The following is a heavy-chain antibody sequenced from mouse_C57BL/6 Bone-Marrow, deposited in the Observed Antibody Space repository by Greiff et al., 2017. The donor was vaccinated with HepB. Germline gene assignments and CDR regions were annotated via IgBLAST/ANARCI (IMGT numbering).Heavy chain of an antibody. CDR1: GFTFTDYY. V-gene: IGHV7-3*01. J-gene: IGHJ4*01. CDR3: ASVYGNFFYAMDY. D-gene: IGHD2-1*01. Sequence: EVQRVESGGGLVQPGGSLSLSCAASGFTFTDYYMSWVRQPPGKALEWLGFIRNKANGYTTEYSASVKGRFTISRDNSQSILYLQMNALRAEDSATYYCASVYGNFFYAMDYWGQGTSVTVSS. CDR2: IRNKANGYTT.